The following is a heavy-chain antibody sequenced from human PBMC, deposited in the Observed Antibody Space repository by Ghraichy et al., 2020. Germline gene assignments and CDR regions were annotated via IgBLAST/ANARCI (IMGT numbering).Heavy chain of an antibody. CDR1: GFTFDSST. J-gene: IGHJ6*02. CDR2: IVVGGGHT. CDR3: AAGLGDIVRTDV. V-gene: IGHV1-58*01. D-gene: IGHD3-16*01. Sequence: SVKVSCKASGFTFDSSTVQWVRQARGQQLEWIGWIVVGGGHTNYAEKFRGRVSITDDKSTATAYMELSSLTSGDTAVYYCAAGLGDIVRTDVWGQGTSVTVSS.